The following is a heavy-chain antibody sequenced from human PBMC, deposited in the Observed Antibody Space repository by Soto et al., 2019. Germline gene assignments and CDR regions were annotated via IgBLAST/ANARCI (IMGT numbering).Heavy chain of an antibody. CDR1: GGTFSNYA. V-gene: IGHV1-69*01. CDR2: IIPIFGTP. Sequence: QVLLVQSGAEVTKPGSSVKVSCKASGGTFSNYAITWVRQAPGQGLEWMGGIIPIFGTPNYAQKFQGRVTITADESTSTAYMELSSLKSEDTAVYYCARVHYEYIWGAYSHWGQGTLVTVSS. CDR3: ARVHYEYIWGAYSH. J-gene: IGHJ4*02. D-gene: IGHD3-16*01.